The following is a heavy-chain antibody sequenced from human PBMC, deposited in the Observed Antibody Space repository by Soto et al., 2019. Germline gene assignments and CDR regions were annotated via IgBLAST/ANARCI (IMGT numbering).Heavy chain of an antibody. CDR3: AAGEASSRNLAPYYLDF. D-gene: IGHD6-13*01. J-gene: IGHJ4*02. Sequence: PSETLSLTCTVSGGSMTTYFWSWIRPPPGKGLERIGYMHYSGTTSFFHSYNPSLRSRVTISEDTSKNKLSLKLLSVTTAATAVDFCAAGEASSRNLAPYYLDFWGQGTLVTVSS. CDR1: GGSMTTYF. V-gene: IGHV4-59*01. CDR2: MHYSGTT.